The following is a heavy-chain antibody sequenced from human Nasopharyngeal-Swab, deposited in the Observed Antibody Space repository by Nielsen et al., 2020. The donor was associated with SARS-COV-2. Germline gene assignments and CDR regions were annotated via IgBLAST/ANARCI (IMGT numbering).Heavy chain of an antibody. V-gene: IGHV4-34*01. CDR3: ARVPGHYYYYMDV. CDR2: INHSGST. J-gene: IGHJ6*03. CDR1: GGSFSGYY. Sequence: SETLSLTCAVYGGSFSGYYWSWIRQPPGKGLEWIGEINHSGSTNYNPSLKSRVTISVDTSKNQFSLKLSSVTAADTAVYYCARVPGHYYYYMDVWGKGTTVTVSS.